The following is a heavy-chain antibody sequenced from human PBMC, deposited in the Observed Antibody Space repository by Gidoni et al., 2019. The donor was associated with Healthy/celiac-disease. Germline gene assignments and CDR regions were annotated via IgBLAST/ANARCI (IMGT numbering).Heavy chain of an antibody. V-gene: IGHV3-21*01. CDR1: GFTFSSYS. CDR2: ISSSSSYI. CDR3: ARDLGIAAAGTPGDY. J-gene: IGHJ4*02. D-gene: IGHD6-13*01. Sequence: EVQLVESGGGLVKPGGSLRLACAASGFTFSSYSMNWVRQAPGKGLEWFSSISSSSSYIYYADSVKGRFTISRDNAKNSLYLQMNSLRAEDTAVYYCARDLGIAAAGTPGDYWGQGTLVTVSS.